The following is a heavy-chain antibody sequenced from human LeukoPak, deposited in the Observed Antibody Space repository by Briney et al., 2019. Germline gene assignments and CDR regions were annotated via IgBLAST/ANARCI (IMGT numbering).Heavy chain of an antibody. D-gene: IGHD1-26*01. CDR2: MNPNSGNT. V-gene: IGHV1-8*01. J-gene: IGHJ4*02. Sequence: ASVKVSCKASGYTFTSYDINWVRQATGQGLEWMGWMNPNSGNTGYAQKLQGRVTMTTDTSTSTAYMELRSLRSDDTAVYYCARDEWELTRTIDYWGQGTLVTVSS. CDR1: GYTFTSYD. CDR3: ARDEWELTRTIDY.